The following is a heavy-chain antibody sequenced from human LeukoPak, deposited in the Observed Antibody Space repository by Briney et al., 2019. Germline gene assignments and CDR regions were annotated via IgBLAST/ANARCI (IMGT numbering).Heavy chain of an antibody. CDR2: IYYRGST. CDR3: ARVDYTVSPPYYFDY. D-gene: IGHD4-17*01. CDR1: GGSISSYY. Sequence: SETLSLTCTVSGGSISSYYWSWIRQPPGKRLEWIGYIYYRGSTNYNPSLKSRVTISVDTSKNQFSLKVTSVTAADTAVYYCARVDYTVSPPYYFDYWGQGTLVTVSS. V-gene: IGHV4-59*01. J-gene: IGHJ4*02.